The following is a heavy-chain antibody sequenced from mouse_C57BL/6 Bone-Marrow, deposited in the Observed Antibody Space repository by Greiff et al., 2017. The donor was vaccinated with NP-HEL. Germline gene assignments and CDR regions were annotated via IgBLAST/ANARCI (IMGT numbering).Heavy chain of an antibody. J-gene: IGHJ1*03. CDR3: ARHYYGSSHWYFDV. CDR2: IYPGDGDT. Sequence: VKVVESGPELVKPGASVKISCKASGYAFSSSWMNWVKQRPGKGLEWIGRIYPGDGDTNYNGKFKGKATLTADKSSSTAYMQLSSLTSEDSAVYFCARHYYGSSHWYFDVWGTGTTVTVSS. D-gene: IGHD1-1*01. CDR1: GYAFSSSW. V-gene: IGHV1-82*01.